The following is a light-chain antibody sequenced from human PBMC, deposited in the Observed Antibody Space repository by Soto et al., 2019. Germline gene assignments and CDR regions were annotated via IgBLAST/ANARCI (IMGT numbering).Light chain of an antibody. CDR3: LQYYNSPYT. J-gene: IGKJ2*01. Sequence: DIVMTQSPDSLAVSLGERATINCKSSQSILYNSNNKNYLAWYQQKSGQPPKLLFYWASTRESRVPDRFGGSGSGTDFTRTISNLQAEDVAVYYCLQYYNSPYTFGQGTKLEMK. V-gene: IGKV4-1*01. CDR2: WAS. CDR1: QSILYNSNNKNY.